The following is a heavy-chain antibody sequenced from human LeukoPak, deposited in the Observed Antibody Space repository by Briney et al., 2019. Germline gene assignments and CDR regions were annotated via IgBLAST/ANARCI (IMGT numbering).Heavy chain of an antibody. CDR2: ISSSSSSI. D-gene: IGHD1-26*01. J-gene: IGHJ4*02. V-gene: IGHV3-48*01. CDR3: ARSSGTYFDY. CDR1: GFTFSSYS. Sequence: GGSLRLSCAASGFTFSSYSMNWVRQAPGKGLEWVSYISSSSSSIYYADSVRGRFTISRDNAKNSLYLQMNSLRAEDTAVYYCARSSGTYFDYWGQGTLVTVSS.